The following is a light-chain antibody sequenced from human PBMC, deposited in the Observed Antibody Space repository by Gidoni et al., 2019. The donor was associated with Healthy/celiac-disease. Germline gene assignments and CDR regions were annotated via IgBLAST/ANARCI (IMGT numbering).Light chain of an antibody. Sequence: EIVMTQSPATLSVSPGERATLSCSASQSVSSNLAWYQQKPGQAPRLLIYGASTRATGIPARFSGSGSGTEFTLTISSLQSEDFAVYYCQQYNKWTPWTFGQGTKVEIK. J-gene: IGKJ1*01. CDR1: QSVSSN. CDR2: GAS. V-gene: IGKV3-15*01. CDR3: QQYNKWTPWT.